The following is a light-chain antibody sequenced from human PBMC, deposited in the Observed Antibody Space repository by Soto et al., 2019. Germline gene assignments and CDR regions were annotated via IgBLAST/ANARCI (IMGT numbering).Light chain of an antibody. CDR2: DVS. CDR3: SSYTSSSTLGRV. V-gene: IGLV2-14*01. CDR1: SSDVGGYNY. J-gene: IGLJ2*01. Sequence: QSALTQPASVSGSPGQSITISCTGTSSDVGGYNYVSWYQQHPGKAPKLMIYDVSNRPSWVSNRFSGSKSGNTASLTISGLQAEDEADYYCSSYTSSSTLGRVFGGGTQLTVL.